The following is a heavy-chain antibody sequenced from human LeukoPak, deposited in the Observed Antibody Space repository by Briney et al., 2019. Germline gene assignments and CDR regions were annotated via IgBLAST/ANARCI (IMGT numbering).Heavy chain of an antibody. V-gene: IGHV3-23*01. J-gene: IGHJ6*04. CDR3: AKGASGSCYSPGDV. CDR2: ISGSDDTT. D-gene: IGHD2-15*01. CDR1: VFTFNSYA. Sequence: RGSLRLSCVASVFTFNSYAMSWVRQVPGKGLEWVSVISGSDDTTHYADSVRGGFTISRDNPKNTLILQMDSLRAEDTAVYYCAKGASGSCYSPGDVWGKGTTVTVSS.